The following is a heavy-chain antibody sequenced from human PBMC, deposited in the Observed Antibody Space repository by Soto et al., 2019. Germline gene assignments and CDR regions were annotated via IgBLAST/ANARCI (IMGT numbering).Heavy chain of an antibody. D-gene: IGHD2-2*01. J-gene: IGHJ6*02. CDR1: GGTFSSYA. CDR2: IIPIFGTA. CDR3: ARGQSINCSSTSCYEYYYYYGMGV. V-gene: IGHV1-69*13. Sequence: GASVKVSCKASGGTFSSYAISWVRQAPGQGLEWMGGIIPIFGTANYAQKFQGRVTITADESTSTAYMELSSLRSEDTAVYYCARGQSINCSSTSCYEYYYYYGMGVWGQGTTVTVSS.